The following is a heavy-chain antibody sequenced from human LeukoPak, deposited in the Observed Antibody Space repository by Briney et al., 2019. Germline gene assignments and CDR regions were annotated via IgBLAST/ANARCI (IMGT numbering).Heavy chain of an antibody. CDR2: IWYVGSNK. CDR1: GFTFSSYG. J-gene: IGHJ4*02. Sequence: PGGSLRLSCAASGFTFSSYGMHWVRQAPGKGLGWVAVIWYVGSNKYYADSVKGRFTIYTENSKNTLYLQMNSLRAEDTAVYYRAKAGMMDGDSSYFDYWGQGTLVTVSS. V-gene: IGHV3-33*06. D-gene: IGHD2-21*02. CDR3: AKAGMMDGDSSYFDY.